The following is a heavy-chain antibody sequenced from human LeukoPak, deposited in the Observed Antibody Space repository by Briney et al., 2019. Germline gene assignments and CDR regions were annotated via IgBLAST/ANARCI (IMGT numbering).Heavy chain of an antibody. J-gene: IGHJ4*02. D-gene: IGHD3-10*01. CDR1: GFPFSTYA. V-gene: IGHV3-23*01. Sequence: GGSLRLSCAASGFPFSTYAMSRVHQAPGMRLEWVSSISDGGDSTHYADSVEGRFTISRDNSKNTLYLQMNSLRAEDTALYYCVKFFLPYLAGGTGSRWGQGTLVTVSS. CDR2: ISDGGDST. CDR3: VKFFLPYLAGGTGSR.